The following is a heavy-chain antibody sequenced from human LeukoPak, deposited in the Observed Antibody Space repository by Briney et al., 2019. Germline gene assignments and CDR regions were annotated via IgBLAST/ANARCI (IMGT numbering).Heavy chain of an antibody. CDR2: IYSGGST. D-gene: IGHD5-18*01. V-gene: IGHV3-66*02. J-gene: IGHJ4*02. CDR3: ARDGRGDLTWIQLWSPFDY. CDR1: GFTVSSNY. Sequence: GGSLTLTCAASGFTVSSNYRSWVRQAPGKGLEWVSFIYSGGSTYYEDSGKGRFTISVDNSKNTLYLQMNSLRAEDTAVYYCARDGRGDLTWIQLWSPFDYWGQGTLVTVSS.